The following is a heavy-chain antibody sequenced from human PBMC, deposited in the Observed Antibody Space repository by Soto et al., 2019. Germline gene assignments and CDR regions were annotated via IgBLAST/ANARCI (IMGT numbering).Heavy chain of an antibody. CDR2: IRGSGST. CDR1: GFTFSDYG. Sequence: EVQLLESGGGLEQPGGSLRLSCAASGFTFSDYGMSWVRQAPGKGLEWVSAIRGSGSTFYADSVKGRFTISRDNSKNTLYLQMNSLRAEETAVYYCAKDYLRWAQSWGQGTLVTVSS. J-gene: IGHJ5*02. D-gene: IGHD1-26*01. CDR3: AKDYLRWAQS. V-gene: IGHV3-23*01.